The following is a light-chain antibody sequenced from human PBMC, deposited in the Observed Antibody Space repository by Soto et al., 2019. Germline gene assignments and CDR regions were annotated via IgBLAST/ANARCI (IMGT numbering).Light chain of an antibody. CDR2: DAS. V-gene: IGKV3-11*01. J-gene: IGKJ4*01. Sequence: EIVLTQSPATLSLSPGERATLSCRASRGVSGLLAWYQQKPGQAPRLLIYDASKRATGIPPRFSGSGSGTDLALTISVREPEDFAFYYCQRRNDWPPLVTFGGGTKVEIK. CDR3: QRRNDWPPLVT. CDR1: RGVSGL.